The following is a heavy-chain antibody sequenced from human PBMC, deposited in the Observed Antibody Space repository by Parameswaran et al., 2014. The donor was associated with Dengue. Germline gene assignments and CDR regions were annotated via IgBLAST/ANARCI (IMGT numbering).Heavy chain of an antibody. Sequence: RWIRQPPGKGLEWIGEINHSGSTNYNPSLKSRVTISVDTSKNQFSLKLSSVTAADTAVYYCARGRNYSSGWYKTGGVGSGFDPWGQGTLVTVSS. V-gene: IGHV4-34*01. CDR3: ARGRNYSSGWYKTGGVGSGFDP. D-gene: IGHD6-19*01. CDR2: INHSGST. J-gene: IGHJ5*02.